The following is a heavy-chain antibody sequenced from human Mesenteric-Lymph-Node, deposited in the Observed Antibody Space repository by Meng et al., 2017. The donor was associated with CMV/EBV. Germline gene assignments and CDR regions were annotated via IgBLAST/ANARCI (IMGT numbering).Heavy chain of an antibody. CDR3: ARDASEWELLLYFDY. CDR2: IDCSGACT. V-gene: IGHV3-23*01. D-gene: IGHD1-26*01. J-gene: IGHJ4*02. CDR1: GFTFSSYA. Sequence: GESLKISCAASGFTFSSYAMSWVRQAPGKGLEWVSRIDCSGACTYYADSVKGRFTISTDNSKNTLYLQMNSLRAEDTAVYYCARDASEWELLLYFDYWGQGTLVTVSS.